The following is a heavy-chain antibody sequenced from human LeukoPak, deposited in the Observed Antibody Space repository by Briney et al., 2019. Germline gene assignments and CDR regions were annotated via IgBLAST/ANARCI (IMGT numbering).Heavy chain of an antibody. J-gene: IGHJ4*02. D-gene: IGHD2-15*01. V-gene: IGHV3-11*01. Sequence: PGGSLRLSCTAPGFDFSNSFMSRVRQAPGKGLEWISYIGSISTTIYYADSVKSRFTISRDNGKNTVYLQMNNLRVDDTAVFYCGKGSLAVPATPLDFWGEGTLVTVSS. CDR3: GKGSLAVPATPLDF. CDR1: GFDFSNSF. CDR2: IGSISTTI.